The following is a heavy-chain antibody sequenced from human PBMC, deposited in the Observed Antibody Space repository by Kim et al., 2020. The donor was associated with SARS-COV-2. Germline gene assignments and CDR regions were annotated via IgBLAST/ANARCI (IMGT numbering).Heavy chain of an antibody. CDR2: ISSRSSYI. CDR3: ASGSSSSWSLDDY. V-gene: IGHV3-21*01. J-gene: IGHJ4*02. Sequence: GGSLRLSCAASGFTFSSYSMNWVRQAPGKGLEWVSSISSRSSYIYYADSVKGRVTISRDNAKNSLYLQMNSLRAEDTAVYYCASGSSSSWSLDDYWGQGTLVTVSS. CDR1: GFTFSSYS. D-gene: IGHD6-13*01.